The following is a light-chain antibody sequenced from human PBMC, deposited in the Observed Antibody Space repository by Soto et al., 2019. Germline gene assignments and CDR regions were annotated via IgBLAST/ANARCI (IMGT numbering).Light chain of an antibody. J-gene: IGKJ5*01. Sequence: EIVLTQSPATCSLSPMERATLCFMASQNINRYLAWYHQKPGQPPRLLIYDASTRATGIPARFSGSGSGTDFTLTISSLEPEDFAVYYCQQRSNWPITFGQGTRLEIK. CDR2: DAS. CDR3: QQRSNWPIT. V-gene: IGKV3-11*01. CDR1: QNINRY.